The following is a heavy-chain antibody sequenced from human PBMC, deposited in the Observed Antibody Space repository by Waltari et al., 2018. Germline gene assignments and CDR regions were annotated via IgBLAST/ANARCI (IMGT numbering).Heavy chain of an antibody. V-gene: IGHV4-61*02. CDR3: ARTASGVDGDAFDI. Sequence: QVQLQESGPGLVKPSQTLSLTCIVSGGSISSGSYSWSWIRRPAGKGLEWIGRIYTSGSTNYNPSLKSRVTISVDTSKNQFSLKLSSVTAADTAVYYCARTASGVDGDAFDIWGQGTMVTVSS. CDR1: GGSISSGSYS. CDR2: IYTSGST. D-gene: IGHD5-12*01. J-gene: IGHJ3*02.